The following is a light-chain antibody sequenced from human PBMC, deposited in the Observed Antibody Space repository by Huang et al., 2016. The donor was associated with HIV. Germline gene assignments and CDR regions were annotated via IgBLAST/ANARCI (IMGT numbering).Light chain of an antibody. J-gene: IGKJ4*01. CDR3: EERIHWLWLT. Sequence: IALTQSSATLCLSPGERATLSCRASQNVTDSLAWYRRKPGQSPSLLIDRAANRATGTPPSFSRSGYGTDFPVTISSREPEDCAIYEGEERIHWLWLTFGGGTKVEIK. CDR2: RAA. CDR1: QNVTDS. V-gene: IGKV3-11*01.